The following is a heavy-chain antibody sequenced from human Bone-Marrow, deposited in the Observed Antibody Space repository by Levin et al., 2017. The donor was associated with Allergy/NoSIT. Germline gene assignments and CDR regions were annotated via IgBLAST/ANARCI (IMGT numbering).Heavy chain of an antibody. V-gene: IGHV4-59*08. CDR1: GGSISSYY. CDR3: ARLLTGYYNFDY. D-gene: IGHD3-9*01. J-gene: IGHJ4*02. CDR2: IYYSGST. Sequence: SETLSLTCTVSGGSISSYYWSWIRQPPGKGLEWIGYIYYSGSTNYNPSLKSRVTMSVDTSKNQFSLKLTSVTAADTAVYYCARLLTGYYNFDYWGQGTLVTVSS.